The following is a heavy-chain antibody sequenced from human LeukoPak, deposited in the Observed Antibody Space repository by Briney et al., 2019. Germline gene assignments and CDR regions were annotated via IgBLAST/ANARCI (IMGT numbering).Heavy chain of an antibody. CDR1: GFNFSSYS. CDR3: ARVSSPVAGTRWFDP. V-gene: IGHV3-21*01. CDR2: ISSSSSYI. D-gene: IGHD6-19*01. Sequence: PGGSLRLSCAASGFNFSSYSMNWVRQAPGKGLQWVSSISSSSSYIYYADSVKGRFTISRDNAKNSLYLQMNSLRAEDTAVYYCARVSSPVAGTRWFDPWGQGTLVTVSS. J-gene: IGHJ5*02.